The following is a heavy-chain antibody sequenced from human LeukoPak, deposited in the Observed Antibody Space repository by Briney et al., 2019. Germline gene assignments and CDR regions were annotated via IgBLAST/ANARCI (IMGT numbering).Heavy chain of an antibody. CDR2: INDRGST. J-gene: IGHJ2*01. D-gene: IGHD2-2*01. CDR1: GGSFSGYY. CDR3: ARGHYSASRKYFDL. V-gene: IGHV4-34*01. Sequence: PSETLSLTRDVYGGSFSGYYWNWIRQPPGKGLEWIGEINDRGSTNDNPSLKSRVIISVDASRYQCSLKLSSVTAADTAVYYCARGHYSASRKYFDLWGSGTLVAVSS.